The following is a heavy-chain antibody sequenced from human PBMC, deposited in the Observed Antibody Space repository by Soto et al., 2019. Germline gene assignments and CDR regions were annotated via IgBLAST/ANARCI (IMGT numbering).Heavy chain of an antibody. CDR2: ISHDGSHE. CDR3: ARNTDHRLVRGWPDP. CDR1: GLTFSTSA. J-gene: IGHJ5*02. V-gene: IGHV3-30-3*01. D-gene: IGHD3-10*01. Sequence: QGQLHESGGGVVQPGRSLRLSCAASGLTFSTSAMHWVRQAPGKGLEWVAMISHDGSHEYYGDSVKGRFSVSRDNSHNILHLQMNSLRIEDTAVYFCARNTDHRLVRGWPDPWGQGTLVTVSS.